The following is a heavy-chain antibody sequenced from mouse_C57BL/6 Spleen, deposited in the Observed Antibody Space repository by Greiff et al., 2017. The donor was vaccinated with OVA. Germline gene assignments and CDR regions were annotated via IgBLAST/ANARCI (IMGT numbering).Heavy chain of an antibody. CDR2: ISSGSSTI. Sequence: VQLQQSGGGLVKPGGSLKLSCAASGFTFSDYGMHWVRQAPEKGLEWVAYISSGSSTIYYADTVKGRFTISRDNAKNTLFLQMTSLRSEDTAMYYCARGSTSDYWGQGTTLTVSS. D-gene: IGHD1-1*01. CDR3: ARGSTSDY. J-gene: IGHJ2*01. V-gene: IGHV5-17*01. CDR1: GFTFSDYG.